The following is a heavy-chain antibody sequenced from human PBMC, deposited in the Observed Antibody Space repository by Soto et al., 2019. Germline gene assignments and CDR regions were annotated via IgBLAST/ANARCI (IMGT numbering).Heavy chain of an antibody. CDR1: GYSFTTYN. CDR3: ARARDMDV. J-gene: IGHJ6*02. V-gene: IGHV1-46*01. CDR2: INPSVGST. Sequence: QVQLVQSGTEVKKPGASVKVSCKASGYSFTTYNLHWVRQAPGQGLEWMGIINPSVGSTTYAQNYQDRVTMTRDTSTTTVYMELSSLGSEDTAVYYCARARDMDVWGQGTTVTVSS.